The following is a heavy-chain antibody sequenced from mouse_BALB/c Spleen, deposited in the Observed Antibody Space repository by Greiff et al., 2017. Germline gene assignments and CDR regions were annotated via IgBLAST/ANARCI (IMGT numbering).Heavy chain of an antibody. CDR1: GFTFSSFG. Sequence: EVKLVESGGGLVQPGGSRKLSCAASGFTFSSFGMHWVRQAPEKGVEWVAYISSGSSTIYYADTVKGRFTISRDNPKNTLFLQMTSLRSEDTAMYYCARDYRYDYWYFDVWGAGTTVTVSS. J-gene: IGHJ1*01. CDR3: ARDYRYDYWYFDV. V-gene: IGHV5-17*02. D-gene: IGHD2-14*01. CDR2: ISSGSSTI.